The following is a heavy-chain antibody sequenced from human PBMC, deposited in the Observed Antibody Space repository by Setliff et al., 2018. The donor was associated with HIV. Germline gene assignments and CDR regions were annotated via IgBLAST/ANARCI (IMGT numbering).Heavy chain of an antibody. CDR2: IIPIFGTA. D-gene: IGHD3-22*01. V-gene: IGHV1-69*05. CDR3: ARDRAHYYDSSGQMPFDI. CDR1: GGTFSSYA. J-gene: IGHJ3*02. Sequence: SVKVSCKASGGTFSSYAISWVRQAPGQGLEWMGGIIPIFGTANYAQKFQGRVTITTDESTSIAYMELGSLRSEDTAVYYCARDRAHYYDSSGQMPFDIWGQGTMVTVSS.